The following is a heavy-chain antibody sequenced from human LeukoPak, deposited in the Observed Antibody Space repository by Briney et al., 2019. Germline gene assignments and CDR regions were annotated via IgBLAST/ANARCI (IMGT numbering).Heavy chain of an antibody. CDR1: GYTFTGYY. Sequence: ASVKVSCKASGYTFTGYYMHWVRQAPGQGLEWMGWISPNSGGTNYAQKFQGWVTMTRDTSISTAYMELSRLRSDDTAVYYCARGENGDGYDYYYYGMDVWGQGTTVTVSS. CDR2: ISPNSGGT. D-gene: IGHD5-24*01. V-gene: IGHV1-2*04. CDR3: ARGENGDGYDYYYYGMDV. J-gene: IGHJ6*02.